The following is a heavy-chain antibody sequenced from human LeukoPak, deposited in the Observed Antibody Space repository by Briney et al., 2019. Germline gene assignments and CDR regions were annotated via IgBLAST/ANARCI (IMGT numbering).Heavy chain of an antibody. CDR2: LFYSGNT. CDR3: ASASYYYESSGYYFDN. D-gene: IGHD3-22*01. Sequence: WVRQVPGKGLEWIGSLFYSGNTYYNASLESRVTISVDTSKNHLSLRLSSVTAADTAVYYCASASYYYESSGYYFDNWGQGTLVTVSS. V-gene: IGHV4-39*01. J-gene: IGHJ4*02.